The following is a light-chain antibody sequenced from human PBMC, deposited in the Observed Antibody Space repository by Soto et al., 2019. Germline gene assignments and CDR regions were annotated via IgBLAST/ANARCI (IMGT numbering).Light chain of an antibody. CDR3: QQYNSFLLT. J-gene: IGKJ4*01. CDR2: DAS. V-gene: IGKV1-5*01. Sequence: DIQMTQSPSTLSASVGDRVTITCRASQSISSWLAWYQQKPGKAPKLLIYDASSLESGVPSRFSGSGSGTEFTLTISSLQPDDFATYYCQQYNSFLLTFGGGTKVDMK. CDR1: QSISSW.